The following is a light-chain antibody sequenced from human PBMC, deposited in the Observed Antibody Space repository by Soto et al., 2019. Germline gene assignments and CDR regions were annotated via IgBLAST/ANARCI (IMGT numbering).Light chain of an antibody. CDR2: DVS. CDR1: SSDVGVYDY. V-gene: IGLV2-14*03. J-gene: IGLJ2*01. Sequence: QSALTQPASVSGSPGQSITISCTGTSSDVGVYDYVSWYQQHPGKAPRLLIYDVSDRPSGVSNRFSGSKSGNTASLTISGLQAEDEADYYCASFTRITTLVVGGGTKLTVL. CDR3: ASFTRITTLV.